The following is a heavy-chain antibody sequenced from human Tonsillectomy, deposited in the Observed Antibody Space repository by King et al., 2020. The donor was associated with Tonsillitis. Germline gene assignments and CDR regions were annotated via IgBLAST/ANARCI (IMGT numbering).Heavy chain of an antibody. CDR1: GFTFSDYY. CDR2: ISSSSSYT. D-gene: IGHD4-17*01. V-gene: IGHV3-11*05. Sequence: VQLVESGGGLVKPGGSLRLSCAASGFTFSDYYMSWIRQAPGKGLEWVSYISSSSSYTNYADSVKGRFTISRENAKNSLYLQMNSLRAEDTAVYYCARDRNGDYGGYYYYYMDVWGKGTTVTVSS. J-gene: IGHJ6*03. CDR3: ARDRNGDYGGYYYYYMDV.